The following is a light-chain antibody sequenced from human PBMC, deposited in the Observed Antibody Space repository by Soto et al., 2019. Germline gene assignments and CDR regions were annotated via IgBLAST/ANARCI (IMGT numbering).Light chain of an antibody. CDR3: QHRSNWLGT. CDR2: DAS. V-gene: IGKV3-11*01. Sequence: EIVLTQSPATLSLSPGERAILSCRASQSVGSFLAWYQQKSGQTPRLLIYDASNRATGIPARFSGSGSGTDFTLTISSLEPEDFAVYYCQHRSNWLGTFGPGTNVDIK. CDR1: QSVGSF. J-gene: IGKJ3*01.